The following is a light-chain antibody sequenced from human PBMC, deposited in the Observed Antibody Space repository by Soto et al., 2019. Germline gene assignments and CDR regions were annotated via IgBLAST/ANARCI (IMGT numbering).Light chain of an antibody. Sequence: EIVMTQSPATLSVSPGERATLSCRASQSVSSNLAWYQQKPGQAPRLLIYGASTRATGIPARFSGSGSGTDFTLTISSLLSEDFAVYYCQQYNNWHFTFGPGTKVVIK. CDR3: QQYNNWHFT. J-gene: IGKJ3*01. CDR1: QSVSSN. CDR2: GAS. V-gene: IGKV3-15*01.